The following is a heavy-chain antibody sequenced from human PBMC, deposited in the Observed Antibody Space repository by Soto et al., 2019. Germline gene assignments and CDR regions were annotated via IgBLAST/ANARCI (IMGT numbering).Heavy chain of an antibody. CDR1: GFTFSSYS. D-gene: IGHD6-19*01. V-gene: IGHV3-48*01. CDR3: AREGSGWYNWFDP. J-gene: IGHJ5*02. Sequence: PGGSLSLSCAASGFTFSSYSMNWVRQAPGKGLEWVSYISSSSTIYYADSVKGRFTISRDNAKNSLFLQMNSLRAEDTAVYYCAREGSGWYNWFDPWGQGTLVTVSS. CDR2: ISSSSTI.